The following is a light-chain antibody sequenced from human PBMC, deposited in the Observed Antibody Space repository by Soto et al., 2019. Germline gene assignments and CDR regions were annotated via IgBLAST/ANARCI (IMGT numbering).Light chain of an antibody. V-gene: IGKV1-13*02. CDR2: DAS. CDR1: QGISSA. Sequence: AIQLTQSPSSLSASVGDRVTITCRASQGISSALAWYQQKPGKAPKLLIYDASSLESGVPSRFSGSGSGTDFTLTISSQQPEDFATYYCQQFNSYPRSLTFGGGTKVEIK. CDR3: QQFNSYPRSLT. J-gene: IGKJ4*01.